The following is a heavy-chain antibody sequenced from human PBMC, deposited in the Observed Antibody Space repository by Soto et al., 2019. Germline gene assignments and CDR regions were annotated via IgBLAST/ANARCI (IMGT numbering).Heavy chain of an antibody. CDR2: IFHDGTA. V-gene: IGHV4-4*02. Sequence: SETLSLTCSVSGVSISSGNWWTWVRQTPQRGLEYIGEIFHDGTANYYPSFERRVAISVDKSKNQFSLKLTSVTAADTCIYVCARLGYDTRLNYMYLRVWGKGAPVTVPP. CDR3: ARLGYDTRLNYMYLRV. J-gene: IGHJ4*02. CDR1: GVSISSGNW. D-gene: IGHD2-8*01.